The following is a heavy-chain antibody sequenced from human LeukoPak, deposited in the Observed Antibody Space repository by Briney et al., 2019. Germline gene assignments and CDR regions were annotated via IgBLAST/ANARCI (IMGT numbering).Heavy chain of an antibody. V-gene: IGHV3-66*02. D-gene: IGHD3-22*01. J-gene: IGHJ4*02. CDR1: GFTVSSNY. Sequence: GGSLRLSCAASGFTVSSNYMSWVRQAPGKGLEWVSVIYSGGSTYHADSVKGRFTISRDNSKNTLYLQMNSLRAEDTAVYYCAREVYYDSSGYYTYWGQGTLVTVSS. CDR2: IYSGGST. CDR3: AREVYYDSSGYYTY.